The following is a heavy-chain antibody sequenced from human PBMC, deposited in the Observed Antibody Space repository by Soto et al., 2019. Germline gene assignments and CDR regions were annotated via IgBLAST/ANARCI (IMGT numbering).Heavy chain of an antibody. D-gene: IGHD3-22*01. CDR2: IYYSGST. V-gene: IGHV4-30-2*06. CDR3: ARATFIRKGYYDATDYYYFDY. CDR1: GRSIKRGGAS. J-gene: IGHJ4*02. Sequence: SENLSLPWAVSGRSIKRGGASCSWFRLSPGKGLELIGYIYYSGSTYYNPSLKSRVTISVDRSKNEFSLRLSSVTAADTAVYYCARATFIRKGYYDATDYYYFDYWGQGTLVTVS.